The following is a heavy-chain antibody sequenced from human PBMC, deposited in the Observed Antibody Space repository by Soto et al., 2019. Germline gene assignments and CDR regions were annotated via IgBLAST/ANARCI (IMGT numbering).Heavy chain of an antibody. CDR3: ARLAGSGSYSRADY. CDR1: GYSFTSYW. V-gene: IGHV5-10-1*01. Sequence: GESLKISCKGSGYSFTSYWINWVRQMPGKGLERMGRIDPSDSYTNYSPSFEGHVTISGDKSISTAYLQMNSLKASDTAMYYCARLAGSGSYSRADYWGQGTLVTVSS. J-gene: IGHJ4*02. D-gene: IGHD3-10*01. CDR2: IDPSDSYT.